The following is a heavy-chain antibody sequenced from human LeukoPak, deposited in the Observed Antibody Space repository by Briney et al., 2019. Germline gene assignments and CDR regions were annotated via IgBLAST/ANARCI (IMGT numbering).Heavy chain of an antibody. Sequence: GESLKISCKGSGYSFPTYWIAWVRQMPGKGLEWMGIIYPDESNIRYSPSFQGQVTISADKSISTAYLQWSSLKASDTTMYYCARPPSRGYSSSFEYWGQGTLVTVSS. J-gene: IGHJ4*02. CDR2: IYPDESNI. D-gene: IGHD2-2*03. CDR1: GYSFPTYW. V-gene: IGHV5-51*01. CDR3: ARPPSRGYSSSFEY.